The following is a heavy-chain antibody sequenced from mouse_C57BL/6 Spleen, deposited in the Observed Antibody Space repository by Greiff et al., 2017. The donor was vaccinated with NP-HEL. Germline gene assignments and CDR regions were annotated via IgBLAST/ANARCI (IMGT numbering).Heavy chain of an antibody. J-gene: IGHJ4*01. CDR3: AREGNAMDY. Sequence: VHVKQSGPELVKPGASVKIPCKASGYTFTDYNMDWVKQSHGKSLEWIGDINPNNGGTIYNQKFKGKATLTVDKSSSTAYMELRSLTSEDTAVYYCAREGNAMDYWGQGTSVTVSS. CDR2: INPNNGGT. CDR1: GYTFTDYN. V-gene: IGHV1-18*01.